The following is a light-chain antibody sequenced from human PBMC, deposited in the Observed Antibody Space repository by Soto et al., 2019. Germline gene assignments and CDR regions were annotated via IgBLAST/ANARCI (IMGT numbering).Light chain of an antibody. CDR2: EVS. CDR1: SSDIGSYRL. J-gene: IGLJ3*02. Sequence: QSALTQPASVSGSPGQSITISCTGTSSDIGSYRLVSWYQQHPGKAPKLMIYEVSKRPSGVSNRFSGSKSENTASLTISGVQAEDEADYYCCSYAGSTTWVFGGGTKVTVL. V-gene: IGLV2-23*02. CDR3: CSYAGSTTWV.